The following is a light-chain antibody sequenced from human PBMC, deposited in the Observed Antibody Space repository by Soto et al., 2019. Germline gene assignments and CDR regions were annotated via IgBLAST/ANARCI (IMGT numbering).Light chain of an antibody. V-gene: IGLV2-14*01. J-gene: IGLJ1*01. CDR3: SSYTSSSTPYV. CDR1: SSDVCGYNY. Sequence: QSALTQPASVSGSPGQSITISCTGTSSDVCGYNYVSWYQQHLGKAPKLMIYDVSNRPSGVSNRFSGSKSGNTASLTISGLQAEDEADYYCSSYTSSSTPYVFGPGTKLTVL. CDR2: DVS.